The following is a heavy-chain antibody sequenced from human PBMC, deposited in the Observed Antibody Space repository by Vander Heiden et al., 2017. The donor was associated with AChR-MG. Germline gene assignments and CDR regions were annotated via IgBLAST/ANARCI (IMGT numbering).Heavy chain of an antibody. D-gene: IGHD6-19*01. CDR3: AKDRGIAVAGVDWFDP. CDR2: ISGSGGST. Sequence: EVQLLESGGGLVQPGGSLSLSCAASGFTFSSYAMSWVRQAPGKGLEWVSAISGSGGSTYYADSVKGRFTISRDNSKNTLYLQMNSLRAEDTAVYYCAKDRGIAVAGVDWFDPWGQGTLVTVSS. J-gene: IGHJ5*02. V-gene: IGHV3-23*01. CDR1: GFTFSSYA.